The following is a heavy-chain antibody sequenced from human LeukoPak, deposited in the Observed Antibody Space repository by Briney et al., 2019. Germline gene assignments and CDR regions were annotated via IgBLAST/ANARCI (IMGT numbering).Heavy chain of an antibody. V-gene: IGHV1-69*04. CDR2: IIPILGIA. Sequence: SVKVSCKASGGTFSSYAISWVRQAPGQGLEWMGRIIPILGIANYVQKFQGRVTITADKSTSTAYMELSSLRSEDRAVYYCAREPQPDFWSGYVRFDPWGQGTLVTVSS. D-gene: IGHD3-3*01. CDR3: AREPQPDFWSGYVRFDP. CDR1: GGTFSSYA. J-gene: IGHJ5*02.